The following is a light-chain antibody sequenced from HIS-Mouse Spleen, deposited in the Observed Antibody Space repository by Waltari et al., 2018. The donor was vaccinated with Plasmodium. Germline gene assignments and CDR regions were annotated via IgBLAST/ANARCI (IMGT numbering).Light chain of an antibody. CDR1: SGINVGPYR. CDR3: MIWHSSAWV. J-gene: IGLJ3*02. CDR2: YKSDSDK. V-gene: IGLV5-45*03. Sequence: QAVLTQPSSLSASPGASASLTCPLRSGINVGPYRIYWYPQKPGSPPQYLLRYKSDSDKQQGSGVPSRFSGSKDASANAGILLISGLQSEDEADYYCMIWHSSAWVFGGGTKLTVL.